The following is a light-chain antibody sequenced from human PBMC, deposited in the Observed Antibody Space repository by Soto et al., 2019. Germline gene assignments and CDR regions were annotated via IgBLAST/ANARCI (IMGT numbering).Light chain of an antibody. CDR2: YDG. V-gene: IGLV3-21*04. Sequence: SYELTQSPSVSVAPGKTARITCGANNIGSKSVHWYQQKAGQAPVLVIYYDGDLPSGIPERFSGSNSGNTATLTISSVEAGDEVDYYCQVWDSSSDPVFGGGTKLTVL. J-gene: IGLJ2*01. CDR3: QVWDSSSDPV. CDR1: NIGSKS.